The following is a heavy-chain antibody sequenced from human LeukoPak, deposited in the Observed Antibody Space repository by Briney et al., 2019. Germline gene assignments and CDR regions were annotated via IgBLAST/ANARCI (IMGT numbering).Heavy chain of an antibody. CDR1: GFTFSSYW. V-gene: IGHV3-7*03. J-gene: IGHJ5*02. D-gene: IGHD2-8*01. CDR3: ARERAVVMVYAYNWFDP. CDR2: IKQDGSEK. Sequence: GGSLRLSCAASGFTFSSYWMSWVRQAPGKGLEWVANIKQDGSEKYYVDSVKGRFTISRDNAKNSLYLQMNSLRAEDTAVYYCARERAVVMVYAYNWFDPWGQGTLVTVSS.